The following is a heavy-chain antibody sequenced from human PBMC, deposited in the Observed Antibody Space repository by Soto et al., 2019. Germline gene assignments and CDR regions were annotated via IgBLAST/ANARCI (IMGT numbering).Heavy chain of an antibody. CDR3: TTGARRYDILTGYYYYYYMDV. V-gene: IGHV3-15*01. CDR1: GFTFSNAW. D-gene: IGHD3-9*01. J-gene: IGHJ6*03. Sequence: SGGSLRLSCAASGFTFSNAWMSWVRQAPGKGLEWVGRIKSKTDGGTTDYAAPVKGRFTISRDDSKNTLYLQMNSLKTEDTAVYYCTTGARRYDILTGYYYYYYMDVWGKGTTVTVS. CDR2: IKSKTDGGTT.